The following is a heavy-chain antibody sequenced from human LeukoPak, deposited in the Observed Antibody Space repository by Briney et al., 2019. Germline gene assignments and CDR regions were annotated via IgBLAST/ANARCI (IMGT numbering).Heavy chain of an antibody. CDR2: ISSSSSYI. D-gene: IGHD6-19*01. V-gene: IGHV3-21*01. Sequence: EGSLRLSCAASGFTFSSYSMNWVRQAPGKGLEWVSSISSSSSYIYYADSMKGRFTISRDNAKNSLYLQMNSLRAEDTAVYYCARGQYSSGWYDFDYWGQGTLVTVSS. CDR1: GFTFSSYS. CDR3: ARGQYSSGWYDFDY. J-gene: IGHJ4*02.